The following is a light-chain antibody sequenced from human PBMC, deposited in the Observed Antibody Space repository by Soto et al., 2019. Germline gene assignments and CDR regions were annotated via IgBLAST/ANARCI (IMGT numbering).Light chain of an antibody. CDR3: QQYGSSPPIT. V-gene: IGKV3-20*01. J-gene: IGKJ5*01. CDR1: HSVSSSY. Sequence: LSPGERATLSCRASHSVSSSYLAWYQQKPGQAPRLLIYGASSRATGIPDRFSGSGSGTDFTLTISRLEPEDFAVYYCQQYGSSPPITFGQGTRLEIK. CDR2: GAS.